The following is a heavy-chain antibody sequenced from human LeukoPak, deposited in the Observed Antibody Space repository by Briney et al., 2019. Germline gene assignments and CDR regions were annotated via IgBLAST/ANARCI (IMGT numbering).Heavy chain of an antibody. V-gene: IGHV3-30*03. CDR2: ISYDGSNK. J-gene: IGHJ4*02. CDR1: GFTFSSYG. Sequence: GGSLRLSCAASGFTFSSYGMHWVCQAPGKGLEWVAVISYDGSNKYYADSVKGRFTISRDNSKNTLYLQMNSLRAEDTAVYYCTGNSNRSTCFDYWGQGTLVTVSS. D-gene: IGHD1-1*01. CDR3: TGNSNRSTCFDY.